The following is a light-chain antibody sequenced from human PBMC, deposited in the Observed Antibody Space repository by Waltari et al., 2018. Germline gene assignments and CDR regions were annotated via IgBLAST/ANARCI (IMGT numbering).Light chain of an antibody. CDR1: GRDIGASKY. J-gene: IGLJ1*01. Sequence: QSALTQPASVSGSPGQSITISCSGIGRDIGASKYVSWYQQHPGKAPKLMIYEVTYRPSGVSDRFSGSKSGNTASLTISGLQAEDEADYFCCTYTSSDTRVFGTGTKATVL. V-gene: IGLV2-14*03. CDR3: CTYTSSDTRV. CDR2: EVT.